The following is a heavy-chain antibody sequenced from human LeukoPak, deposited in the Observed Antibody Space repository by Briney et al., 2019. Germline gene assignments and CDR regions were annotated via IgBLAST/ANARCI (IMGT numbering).Heavy chain of an antibody. J-gene: IGHJ4*02. CDR1: GFTFANHA. Sequence: GGSLRLSCAASGFTFANHAMNWVRQTPGGRLEWVSFIGISSGPMLYADSVKGRFTISRDNAKASVFRQMSSLRAEDTGVYYCARALGYTSSYSFDYWGQGALVTVSS. CDR2: IGISSGPM. D-gene: IGHD2-2*01. V-gene: IGHV3-48*04. CDR3: ARALGYTSSYSFDY.